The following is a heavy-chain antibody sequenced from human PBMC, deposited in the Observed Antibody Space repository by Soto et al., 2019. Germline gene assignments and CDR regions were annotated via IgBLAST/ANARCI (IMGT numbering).Heavy chain of an antibody. V-gene: IGHV4-59*12. CDR3: ARDSDSFITMVRGADYYYYGMDV. Sequence: PSETLSLTCTVSGGSISSYYWSWIRQPPGKGLEWIGYIYYSGSTNYNPSLKSRVTISVDTSKNQFSLKLSSVTAEDTAVYYCARDSDSFITMVRGADYYYYGMDVWGQGTTVTVSS. CDR1: GGSISSYY. CDR2: IYYSGST. J-gene: IGHJ6*02. D-gene: IGHD3-10*01.